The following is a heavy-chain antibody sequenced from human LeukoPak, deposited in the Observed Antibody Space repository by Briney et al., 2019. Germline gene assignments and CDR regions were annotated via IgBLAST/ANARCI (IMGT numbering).Heavy chain of an antibody. J-gene: IGHJ4*02. CDR1: GGSISSGGYS. Sequence: SETLSLTCAVSGGSISSGGYSWSWIRQPPGKGLEWIGYIYHSGSTYYNPSLKSRVTISVDRSKNQFSLKLSSVTAADTAVYYCARTIAARGYFDYWGQGTLATVSS. CDR2: IYHSGST. V-gene: IGHV4-30-2*01. D-gene: IGHD6-6*01. CDR3: ARTIAARGYFDY.